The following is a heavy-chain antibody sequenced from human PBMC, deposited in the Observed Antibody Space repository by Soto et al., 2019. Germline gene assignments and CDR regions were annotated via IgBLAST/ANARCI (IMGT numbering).Heavy chain of an antibody. CDR1: GGSISSYY. D-gene: IGHD4-17*01. Sequence: PSETLSLTCTVSGGSISSYYWSWIRQPPGKGLEWIGYIYYSGNTNYNPSLKSRVTISVNTSKNQFSLRLTSVTAADTAVYYCARAAVTHERYHYGMDVWGQGTTVTVS. J-gene: IGHJ6*02. CDR2: IYYSGNT. V-gene: IGHV4-59*01. CDR3: ARAAVTHERYHYGMDV.